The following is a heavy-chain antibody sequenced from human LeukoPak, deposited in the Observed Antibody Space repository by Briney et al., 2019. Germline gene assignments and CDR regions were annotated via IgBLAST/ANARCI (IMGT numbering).Heavy chain of an antibody. Sequence: GASVKVSCKASGYTFTNFDINWVRQATGQGLEWMGWMNPKTGNTGSAQKFQGRVTITRDTSASTAYMELSSLRSEDTAVYYCARDLGDSSGYSPIDAFDIWGQGTMVTVSS. CDR1: GYTFTNFD. CDR3: ARDLGDSSGYSPIDAFDI. D-gene: IGHD3-22*01. V-gene: IGHV1-8*01. J-gene: IGHJ3*02. CDR2: MNPKTGNT.